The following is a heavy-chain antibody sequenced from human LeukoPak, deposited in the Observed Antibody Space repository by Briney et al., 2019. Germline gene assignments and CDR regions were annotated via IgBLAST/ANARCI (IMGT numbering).Heavy chain of an antibody. CDR1: GYTFISYG. CDR3: ARNTYYYDNSAGTFDF. D-gene: IGHD3-22*01. V-gene: IGHV1-18*01. Sequence: ASVNVSCKTSGYTFISYGISWVRQAPGQGLEWMGWISAYNSYTNYARKFQPTVTMTTDTSTKTAFLELRNLKADDTAVYYCARNTYYYDNSAGTFDFWGQGTLVTVSS. CDR2: ISAYNSYT. J-gene: IGHJ4*02.